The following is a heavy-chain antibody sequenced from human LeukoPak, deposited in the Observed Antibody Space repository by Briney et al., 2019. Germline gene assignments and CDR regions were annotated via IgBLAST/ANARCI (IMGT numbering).Heavy chain of an antibody. CDR3: AREFEPDYFDY. CDR2: ISSSGLYI. J-gene: IGHJ4*02. D-gene: IGHD1-14*01. V-gene: IGHV3-21*01. Sequence: NPGRSLRLSCAASGFTFSSYGMHWVRQAPGKGLEWVSSISSSGLYIYFADSLKGRFTISRDNAKNSLYLQVNSLRAEDTAVYYCAREFEPDYFDYWGQGTLVTVSS. CDR1: GFTFSSYG.